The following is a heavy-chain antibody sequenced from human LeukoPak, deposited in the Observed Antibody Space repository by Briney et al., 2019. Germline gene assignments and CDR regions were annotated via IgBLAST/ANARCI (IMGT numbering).Heavy chain of an antibody. Sequence: SETLSLTCAVYGGSFSGYYWSWIRQPPGKGLEWIGEINHSGSTNYNPSLKSRVTISVDTSKNQFSLKLSSVTAADTAVYYCSRGLPYYYDSSGYYTPFDYGGQGTLVTVS. CDR1: GGSFSGYY. CDR3: SRGLPYYYDSSGYYTPFDY. CDR2: INHSGST. V-gene: IGHV4-34*01. D-gene: IGHD3-22*01. J-gene: IGHJ4*02.